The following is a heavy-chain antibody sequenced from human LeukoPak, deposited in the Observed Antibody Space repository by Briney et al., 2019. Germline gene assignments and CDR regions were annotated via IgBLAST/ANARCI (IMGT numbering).Heavy chain of an antibody. CDR2: INPSQGNT. V-gene: IGHV1-46*01. CDR3: AREKAGSYNFDY. J-gene: IGHJ4*02. CDR1: GYTFSSYY. D-gene: IGHD6-6*01. Sequence: GASVRVSCEASGYTFSSYYMHWVRRAPGQGLEWMGIINPSQGNTIYARQFQGRVTMTSDTSTRTVYMELSSLRSEDTALYYCAREKAGSYNFDYWGQGTLVTVSS.